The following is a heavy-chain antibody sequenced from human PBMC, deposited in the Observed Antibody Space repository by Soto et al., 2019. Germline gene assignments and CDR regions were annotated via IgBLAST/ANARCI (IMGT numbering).Heavy chain of an antibody. Sequence: QVQLVQSGAEVKKPGSSVKVSCTASGGSLRNSVISWVRQAPAQRLEWMGGVIPILGRANYAQKYQSRVTMNAEEATSTAYKDLSSLSPDDTAVYYCASLGHPDHWGPGTLVSVSS. CDR3: ASLGHPDH. V-gene: IGHV1-69*01. CDR2: VIPILGRA. J-gene: IGHJ4*02. CDR1: GGSLRNSV.